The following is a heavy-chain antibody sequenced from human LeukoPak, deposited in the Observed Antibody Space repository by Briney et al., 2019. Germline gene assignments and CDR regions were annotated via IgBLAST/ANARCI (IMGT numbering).Heavy chain of an antibody. CDR1: GFTFSSYA. V-gene: IGHV3-23*01. CDR3: ARDIHGCDY. J-gene: IGHJ4*02. CDR2: ISGSGGST. D-gene: IGHD3-10*01. Sequence: GGSLRLSCAASGFTFSSYAMSWVRQAPGKGLEWVSSISGSGGSTYYADSVKGRFTLSRDNSKNTLYLQMNSLRSDDTAVYYCARDIHGCDYWGQGTLVTVSS.